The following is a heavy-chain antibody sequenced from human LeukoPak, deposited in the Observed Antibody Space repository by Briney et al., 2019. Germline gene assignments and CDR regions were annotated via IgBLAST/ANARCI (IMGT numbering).Heavy chain of an antibody. CDR2: IDHRGDT. CDR3: ARGATISETGYFDL. V-gene: IGHV4-34*01. D-gene: IGHD5-24*01. Sequence: SETLSLTCAVYGGSFSRYYWSWIRQSPGKGLEWIAEIDHRGDTNYNPSVRSRVTISVDTSKNQFSLKVKSLSAADTAVYYCARGATISETGYFDLWGQGTLVTVSS. J-gene: IGHJ4*03. CDR1: GGSFSRYY.